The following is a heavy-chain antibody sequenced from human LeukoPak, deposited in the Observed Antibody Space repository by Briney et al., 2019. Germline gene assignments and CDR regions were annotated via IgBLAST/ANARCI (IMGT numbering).Heavy chain of an antibody. Sequence: GASVKVSCKASGYTLTGYYLHWVRQAPGQGLEWMGRINPNTGATHSAQKFQGRITMTRDTSISTAYMDLSRLRSDDTAVYYCARDRVGSGWPRPYYFEVWGQGTLVTVSS. V-gene: IGHV1-2*06. CDR1: GYTLTGYY. CDR2: INPNTGAT. J-gene: IGHJ4*02. CDR3: ARDRVGSGWPRPYYFEV. D-gene: IGHD6-19*01.